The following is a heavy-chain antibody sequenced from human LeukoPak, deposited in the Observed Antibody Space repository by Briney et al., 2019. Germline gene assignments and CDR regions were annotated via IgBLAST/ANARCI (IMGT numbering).Heavy chain of an antibody. Sequence: GSLRLSCAASGFTLSSYSMNWVRQAPGKGLEWIGEINHSGSTNYNPSLKSRVTISVDTSKNQFSLKLSSVTAADTAVYYCARGPYSSSWYIFLYYFDYWGQGTLVTVSS. CDR3: ARGPYSSSWYIFLYYFDY. CDR2: INHSGST. V-gene: IGHV4-34*01. CDR1: GFTLSSYS. D-gene: IGHD6-13*01. J-gene: IGHJ4*02.